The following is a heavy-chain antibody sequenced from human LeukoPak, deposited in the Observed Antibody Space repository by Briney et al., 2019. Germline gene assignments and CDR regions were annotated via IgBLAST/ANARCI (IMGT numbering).Heavy chain of an antibody. D-gene: IGHD2-21*02. J-gene: IGHJ4*02. CDR2: INAGNGNT. Sequence: ASVKVSCKDSGYTFTSYAMHWVRQAPGQRLEWMGWINAGNGNTKYSQKFQGRVTITRDTSASTAYMELSSLRSEDTAVYYCARDTWAYCGGDCYSGIFDYWGQGTLVTVSS. CDR3: ARDTWAYCGGDCYSGIFDY. CDR1: GYTFTSYA. V-gene: IGHV1-3*01.